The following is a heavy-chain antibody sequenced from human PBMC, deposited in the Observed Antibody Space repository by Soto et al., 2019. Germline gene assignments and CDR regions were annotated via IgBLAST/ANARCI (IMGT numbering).Heavy chain of an antibody. Sequence: EVQLVESEGGLVQPGGSLRLSCAASGFTFSSYWMHWVRQAPGKGLVWVSRIRSDGSSTSYADSVKGRFTISRDNAKNTLYLQMNSLRAEDTAVYYCAREDLAAACGFWGQGTLVTVSS. V-gene: IGHV3-74*01. D-gene: IGHD6-13*01. J-gene: IGHJ4*02. CDR1: GFTFSSYW. CDR2: IRSDGSST. CDR3: AREDLAAACGF.